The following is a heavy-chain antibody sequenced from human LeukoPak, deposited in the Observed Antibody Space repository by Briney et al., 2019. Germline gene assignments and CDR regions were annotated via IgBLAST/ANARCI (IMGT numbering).Heavy chain of an antibody. Sequence: GGALRLSCAASGFTLCTYRMSGVRQAPGKGLERVANIRIEGSEKYYVDSVKGRFTISRDNAKNSLYLQMNSLRAEDTAVYYCTRHLSVVVAYVDYWGPGTLVTVSS. CDR2: IRIEGSEK. D-gene: IGHD3-22*01. CDR3: TRHLSVVVAYVDY. CDR1: GFTLCTYR. V-gene: IGHV3-7*01. J-gene: IGHJ4*02.